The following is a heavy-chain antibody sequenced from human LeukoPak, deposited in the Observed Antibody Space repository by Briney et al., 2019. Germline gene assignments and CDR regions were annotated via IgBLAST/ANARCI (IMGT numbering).Heavy chain of an antibody. CDR2: IYHSGST. CDR3: AIPRTYCGGDCYLSYAFDI. CDR1: GYSISSGYY. V-gene: IGHV4-38-2*02. D-gene: IGHD2-21*02. J-gene: IGHJ3*02. Sequence: SEILSLTCTVSGYSISSGYYWGWIRQPPGKGLEWIGSIYHSGSTNYNPSLKSRVTISVDTSKNQFSLKLSSVTAADTAVYYCAIPRTYCGGDCYLSYAFDIWGQGTMVTVSS.